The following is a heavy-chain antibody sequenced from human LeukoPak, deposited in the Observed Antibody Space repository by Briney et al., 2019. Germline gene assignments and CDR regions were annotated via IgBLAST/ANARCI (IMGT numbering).Heavy chain of an antibody. J-gene: IGHJ4*02. Sequence: PPETLSPTCTVSGGSISSYYWSWIRQPPGKGLEWIGYIYYSGSTNYNPSLRSRVTISVDTSKNQFSLKLTSVTAADTAIYYCARARGSWYYFDYWGQGTLVTVSS. CDR1: GGSISSYY. V-gene: IGHV4-59*01. D-gene: IGHD6-13*01. CDR2: IYYSGST. CDR3: ARARGSWYYFDY.